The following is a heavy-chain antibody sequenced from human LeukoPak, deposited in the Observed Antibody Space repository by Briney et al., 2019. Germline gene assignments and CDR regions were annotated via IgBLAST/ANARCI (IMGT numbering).Heavy chain of an antibody. D-gene: IGHD2-8*02. CDR2: INTYNGNT. CDR1: GYTFTNYG. Sequence: ASVKVSCKTSGYTFTNYGIDWVRQAPGQGLEWMGWINTYNGNTNFAQSVQGRVTMTTDTSTSTAYMELRSLTSDDTAMYYCARQVGCTGGDCNFLDYWGQGTLVTVSS. V-gene: IGHV1-18*01. J-gene: IGHJ4*02. CDR3: ARQVGCTGGDCNFLDY.